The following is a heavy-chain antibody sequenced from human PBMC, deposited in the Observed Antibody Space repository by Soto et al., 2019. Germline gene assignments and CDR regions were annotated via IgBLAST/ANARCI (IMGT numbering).Heavy chain of an antibody. CDR1: VYTFRSYG. CDR2: INADNGDT. Sequence: SVKVSCNASVYTFRSYGIQWVRQAPGQSLEWMGWINADNGDTKYSQSFQDRVTITRDTSANTVYMELSSLTTEDTAVYYCARVGLKYLRWFDPWGQGSLVTVSS. D-gene: IGHD3-10*01. CDR3: ARVGLKYLRWFDP. J-gene: IGHJ5*02. V-gene: IGHV1-3*01.